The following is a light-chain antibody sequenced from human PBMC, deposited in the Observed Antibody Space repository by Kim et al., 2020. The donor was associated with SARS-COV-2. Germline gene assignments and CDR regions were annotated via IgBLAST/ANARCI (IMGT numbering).Light chain of an antibody. CDR1: QSVSSY. V-gene: IGKV3-11*01. CDR3: QQRSNWPRLT. J-gene: IGKJ4*01. Sequence: SPGERATPSGRASQSVSSYLAWYQQKPGQAPRLLIYDASNRATGIPARFSGSGSGTDFTLTISSLEPEDFAVYYCQQRSNWPRLTFGGGTKVDIK. CDR2: DAS.